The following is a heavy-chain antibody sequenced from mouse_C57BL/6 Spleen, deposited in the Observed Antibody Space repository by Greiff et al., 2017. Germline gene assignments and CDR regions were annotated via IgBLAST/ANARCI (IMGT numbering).Heavy chain of an antibody. CDR1: GYSFTGYY. CDR2: INPSTGGT. CDR3: ARPYDYAAMDY. J-gene: IGHJ4*01. V-gene: IGHV1-42*01. D-gene: IGHD6-5*01. Sequence: VQLKESGPELVKPGASVKISCKASGYSFTGYYMNWVKQSPEKSLEWIGEINPSTGGTTYNQKFKAKATLTVDKSSSTAYMQLKSLTSEDSAVYYCARPYDYAAMDYWGQGTSVTVSS.